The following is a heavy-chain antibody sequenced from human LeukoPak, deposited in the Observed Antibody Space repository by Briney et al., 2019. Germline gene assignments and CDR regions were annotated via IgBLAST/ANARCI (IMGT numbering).Heavy chain of an antibody. Sequence: ASVKVSCKASGYTFTGYYMHWVRQAPGQGLEWMGWINPISGGTNYAQKFQGRVTMTRDTSISTAYMELSRLRSDDTAVYYCARSSSGWSYFDYWGQGTLVTVSS. CDR3: ARSSSGWSYFDY. D-gene: IGHD6-19*01. V-gene: IGHV1-2*02. CDR2: INPISGGT. CDR1: GYTFTGYY. J-gene: IGHJ4*02.